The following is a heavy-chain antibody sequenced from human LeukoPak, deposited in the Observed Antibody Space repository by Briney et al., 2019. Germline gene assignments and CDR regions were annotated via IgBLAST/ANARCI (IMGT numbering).Heavy chain of an antibody. D-gene: IGHD6-19*01. CDR1: GGSFSGYY. Sequence: PSETLSLTCAVYGGSFSGYYWSWIRQPPGKGLEWIGEINPSGSTNYNPSLKSRVTISVDTSKNQFSLKLSSVTAADTAVYYCARGRVLDSSGWPAHPDQYYFDYWGQGTLVTVSS. CDR2: INPSGST. CDR3: ARGRVLDSSGWPAHPDQYYFDY. V-gene: IGHV4-34*01. J-gene: IGHJ4*02.